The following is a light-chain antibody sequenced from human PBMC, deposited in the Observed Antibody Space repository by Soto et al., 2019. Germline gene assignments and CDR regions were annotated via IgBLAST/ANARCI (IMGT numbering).Light chain of an antibody. CDR3: QQYGSTPLT. CDR2: DAS. V-gene: IGKV3-20*01. J-gene: IGKJ4*01. CDR1: QSVKNNY. Sequence: EIVLKQSPDTLSLSPGERATLSCRASQSVKNNYLAWYQQKPGQAPRFLIYDASSRATGIPDRFSGSGSGPAFTLTISRLEPEDFAVYYCQQYGSTPLTFGGGTKVDIK.